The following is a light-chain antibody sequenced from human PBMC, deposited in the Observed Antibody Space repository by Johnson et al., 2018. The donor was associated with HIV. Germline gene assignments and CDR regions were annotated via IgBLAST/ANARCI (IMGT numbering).Light chain of an antibody. Sequence: QSVLTQPPSVSAAPGQKVTISCSGSSSNIGNNYVSWYQQLPGTAPKLLIYENKKRPSGIPDRFSGSKSGTSATLGIAGLQTGDEADYYCGTWDNSLSTGAVFGTWTKVTVL. CDR2: ENK. CDR1: SSNIGNNY. J-gene: IGLJ1*01. V-gene: IGLV1-51*02. CDR3: GTWDNSLSTGAV.